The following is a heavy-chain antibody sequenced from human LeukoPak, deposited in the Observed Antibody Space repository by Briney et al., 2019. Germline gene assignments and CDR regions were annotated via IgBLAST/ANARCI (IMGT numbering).Heavy chain of an antibody. CDR3: TRHGTPSGYFDL. CDR1: GFIFGDYA. Sequence: GGSLRLSCTASGFIFGDYAMSWFRQAPGKGLEWVGFIRNKAYSGTIEYAASVKGRFTISGDDSKSIAYLQMNSLKTEDTAVYYCTRHGTPSGYFDLWGRGTLVSVSS. CDR2: IRNKAYSGTI. J-gene: IGHJ2*01. D-gene: IGHD2-15*01. V-gene: IGHV3-49*03.